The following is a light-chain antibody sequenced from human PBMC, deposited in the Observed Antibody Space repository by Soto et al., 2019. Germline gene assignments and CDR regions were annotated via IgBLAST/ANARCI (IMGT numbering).Light chain of an antibody. V-gene: IGKV3-11*01. CDR3: QQRSKWPLT. CDR2: DAS. Sequence: EIVLTQSPATRSLSPGERATLSCRASQTISSYLGWYQQKPGQAPRLLIYDASNRAAGIPARFSGSGSGTDLTLTISSLEPEDFAVYYCQQRSKWPLTFGGGTKVEIK. CDR1: QTISSY. J-gene: IGKJ4*01.